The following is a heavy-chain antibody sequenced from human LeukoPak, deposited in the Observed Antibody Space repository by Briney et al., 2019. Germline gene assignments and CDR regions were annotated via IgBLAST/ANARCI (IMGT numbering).Heavy chain of an antibody. J-gene: IGHJ6*04. Sequence: PSETLSLTCTVSGYSISSYYWSWIRQPPGKGLEWIGYIYYSGSTNYNPSLKSRVTISVDTSKNQFSLKLSSVTAADTAVYYCAREQLALDVWGKGTTVTISS. V-gene: IGHV4-59*01. CDR1: GYSISSYY. CDR2: IYYSGST. D-gene: IGHD6-13*01. CDR3: AREQLALDV.